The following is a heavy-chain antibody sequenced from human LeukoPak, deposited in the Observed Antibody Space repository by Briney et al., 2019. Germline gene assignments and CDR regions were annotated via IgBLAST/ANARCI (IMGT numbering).Heavy chain of an antibody. D-gene: IGHD1-20*01. CDR1: GYTFTGYY. Sequence: EASVKVSCKASGYTFTGYYMHWVRQAPGQGLEWMGWINPNSGSTNYAQKFQGRVTMTRDTSISTAYMELSRLRSDDTAVYYCARDKITGTDSSGWGQGTLVTVSS. J-gene: IGHJ4*02. V-gene: IGHV1-2*02. CDR3: ARDKITGTDSSG. CDR2: INPNSGST.